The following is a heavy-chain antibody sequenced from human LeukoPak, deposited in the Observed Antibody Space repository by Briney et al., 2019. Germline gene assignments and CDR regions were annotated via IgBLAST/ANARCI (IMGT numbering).Heavy chain of an antibody. J-gene: IGHJ3*02. CDR1: GGSIISSDYH. Sequence: SETLSLTCTVSGGSIISSDYHWGWVRQPPGKGLEWIGTISYSGNTDYNPSLRSRVTISIDTSNNQFSLRLGSVTAADTAVYHCARHCCSGPAKRVFDIRGQGTMVTVSS. CDR3: ARHCCSGPAKRVFDI. D-gene: IGHD2-15*01. V-gene: IGHV4-39*01. CDR2: ISYSGNT.